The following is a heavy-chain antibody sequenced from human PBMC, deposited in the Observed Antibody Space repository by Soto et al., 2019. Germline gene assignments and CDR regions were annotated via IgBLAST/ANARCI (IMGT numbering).Heavy chain of an antibody. CDR3: AKDQQTEGPTSLLPPVSTPDGMHV. J-gene: IGHJ6*02. Sequence: EVRLLQSGGGLVRPGGSLTLSCVASGFTFNTYGMSWVRQAPGKGLEWVSFVTGKGGRSYYAVSVKGRFTISRDTYKYPQYPQLNSRTGDKTAVYYCAKDQQTEGPTSLLPPVSTPDGMHVWGPGTTVTISS. CDR2: VTGKGGRS. CDR1: GFTFNTYG. V-gene: IGHV3-23*01. D-gene: IGHD2-15*01.